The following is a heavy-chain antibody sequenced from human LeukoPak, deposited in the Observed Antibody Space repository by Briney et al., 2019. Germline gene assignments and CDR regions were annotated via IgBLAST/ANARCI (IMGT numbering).Heavy chain of an antibody. V-gene: IGHV3-9*01. D-gene: IGHD5-12*01. CDR1: GFTFDDYA. Sequence: GGSLRLSCAVSGFTFDDYAMHWVRQVPGKGLEWVSGINWNSDSIGYADSVKGRFTTSRDNAKNSLYLQMNSLRAEDTAFYYCAINGGGDSGYGNFDYWGQGTLVTVSS. CDR2: INWNSDSI. J-gene: IGHJ4*02. CDR3: AINGGGDSGYGNFDY.